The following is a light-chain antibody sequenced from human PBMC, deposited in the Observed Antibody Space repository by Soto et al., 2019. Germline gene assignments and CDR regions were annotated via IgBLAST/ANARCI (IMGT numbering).Light chain of an antibody. V-gene: IGLV2-18*02. Sequence: SVLNQAPPVSRAPGPSVALSFPGNSSDVGGYNRVSWYQQPPGKAPKLLIYDVSNRPSGGSTRFSGSKSGNTASLTISGLQAEDEADYYCTSYASSSAYVFGPGTKVTVL. J-gene: IGLJ1*01. CDR3: TSYASSSAYV. CDR2: DVS. CDR1: SSDVGGYNR.